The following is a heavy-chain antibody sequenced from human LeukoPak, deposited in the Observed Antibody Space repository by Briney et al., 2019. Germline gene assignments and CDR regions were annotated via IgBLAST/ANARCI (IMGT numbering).Heavy chain of an antibody. CDR1: GFTFSSYA. D-gene: IGHD5-12*01. V-gene: IGHV3-30-3*01. CDR2: ISYDGSNK. Sequence: PGRSLRLSCAASGFTFSSYAMHWVRQAPGKGLEWVAVISYDGSNKYYADSVKGRFTISRDNSKNTLYLQMNSLRAEDMAVYYCARGPDIVAPDRDYFDYWGQGTLVTVSS. J-gene: IGHJ4*02. CDR3: ARGPDIVAPDRDYFDY.